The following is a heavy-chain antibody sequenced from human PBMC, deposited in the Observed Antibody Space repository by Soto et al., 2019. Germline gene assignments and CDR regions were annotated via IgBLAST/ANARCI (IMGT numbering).Heavy chain of an antibody. Sequence: GASVKVSCKASGYTFTSYPMHWVRQAPGQRLEWMGWINAGNGNTKYSQKFQGRVTITRDTFASTAYMELSSLRSEDTAVYYCATRGRSLGYYYGMDVWGQGTTVTLSS. D-gene: IGHD3-10*01. CDR2: INAGNGNT. V-gene: IGHV1-3*01. CDR3: ATRGRSLGYYYGMDV. CDR1: GYTFTSYP. J-gene: IGHJ6*02.